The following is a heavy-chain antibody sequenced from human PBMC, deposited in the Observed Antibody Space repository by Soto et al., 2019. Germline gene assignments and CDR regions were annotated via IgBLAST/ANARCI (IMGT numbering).Heavy chain of an antibody. CDR1: GASVNSYY. CDR2: IFNSGTI. J-gene: IGHJ6*02. V-gene: IGHV4-59*02. CDR3: GRDLLATASARWYFYYGLDV. D-gene: IGHD3-3*02. Sequence: SETLSLTCSVFGASVNSYYWSWIRQSPGRGLEWIGHIFNSGTIHYNPSLKSRVTMSVGSSKNQVSLKMNSVTAADTAIYYCGRDLLATASARWYFYYGLDVWGQGTAVTVSS.